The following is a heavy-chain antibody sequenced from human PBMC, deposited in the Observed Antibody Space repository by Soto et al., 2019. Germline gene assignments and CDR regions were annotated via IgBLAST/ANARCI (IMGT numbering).Heavy chain of an antibody. V-gene: IGHV3-30*03. J-gene: IGHJ4*02. CDR3: ARGPSYSDSYFDY. D-gene: IGHD4-17*01. CDR2: ISYDGNNK. Sequence: PGGSLRLSCAASEFTFSNYAMHWVCQPPGKGLQWLAVISYDGNNKYYADSVEGRFTISRDNSKNTVYLQMNSLRLEDTAVYYCARGPSYSDSYFDYWGQGTLVTVSS. CDR1: EFTFSNYA.